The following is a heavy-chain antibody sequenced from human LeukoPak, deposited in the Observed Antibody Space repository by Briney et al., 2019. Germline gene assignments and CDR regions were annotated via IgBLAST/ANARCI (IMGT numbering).Heavy chain of an antibody. CDR1: GDSVSNGNYY. CDR2: IYYTGKT. V-gene: IGHV4-61*01. Sequence: SETLSLTCTVSGDSVSNGNYYWSWLRQPPGKALEWIGYIYYTGKTYYNPSLEGRVTILVDTSKNQFSLKLSSVTAADTAVYYCAREVYSSSLNWFDPWGQGTLVTVSS. D-gene: IGHD6-6*01. J-gene: IGHJ5*02. CDR3: AREVYSSSLNWFDP.